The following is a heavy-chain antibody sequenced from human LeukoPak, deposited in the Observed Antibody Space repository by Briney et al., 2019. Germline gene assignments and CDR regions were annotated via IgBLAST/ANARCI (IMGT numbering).Heavy chain of an antibody. D-gene: IGHD1-26*01. CDR2: INPNSGNT. V-gene: IGHV1-8*03. CDR1: GYTFTSYD. J-gene: IGHJ4*02. CDR3: ARKSPRRYYSFDY. Sequence: ASVKVSCKASGYTFTSYDINWVRQATGQGLEWMAWINPNSGNTGYAQKLQGRVTITRNTSISTAYMELSSLRSEDTAVYYCARKSPRRYYSFDYWGQGTLVTVSS.